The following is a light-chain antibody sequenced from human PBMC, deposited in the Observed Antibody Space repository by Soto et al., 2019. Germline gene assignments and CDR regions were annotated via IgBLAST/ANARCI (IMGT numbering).Light chain of an antibody. Sequence: QSVLTQPASVSGSPGQSITISCTGTSRDIGASNYVSWYQQRPGKAPKVMIYEVSNRPSGVSNRFSGSRSGNTASLTISGVLAEDEAEYYCCSYGGGTTYVVFGGGTKLTVL. CDR1: SRDIGASNY. J-gene: IGLJ2*01. V-gene: IGLV2-14*01. CDR3: CSYGGGTTYVV. CDR2: EVS.